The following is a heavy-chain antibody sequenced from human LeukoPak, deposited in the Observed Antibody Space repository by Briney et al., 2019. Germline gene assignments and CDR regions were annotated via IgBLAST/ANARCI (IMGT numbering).Heavy chain of an antibody. CDR2: MNPNSGNT. Sequence: ASVKVSCKASGYTFTSYDINWVRQATGQGLEWMGWMNPNSGNTGYAQKFQGRVTMPRNTSISTAYMELSSLRSEDTAVYYCARRHPDCSGGSCYWFDPWGQGTLATVSS. CDR1: GYTFTSYD. V-gene: IGHV1-8*01. J-gene: IGHJ5*02. CDR3: ARRHPDCSGGSCYWFDP. D-gene: IGHD2-15*01.